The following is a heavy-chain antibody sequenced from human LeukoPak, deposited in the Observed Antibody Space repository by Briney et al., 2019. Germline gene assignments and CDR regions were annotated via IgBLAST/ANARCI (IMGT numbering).Heavy chain of an antibody. D-gene: IGHD3-22*01. CDR3: ARGRHYYDSSGPDY. V-gene: IGHV3-21*01. Sequence: GGSLRLSCAASGFTLSSYSMNWVRQAPGKGLEWVSSISSSSSYIYYADSVKGRFTISRDNAKNSLYLQMNSLRAEDTAVYYCARGRHYYDSSGPDYWGQGTLVTVSS. CDR2: ISSSSSYI. J-gene: IGHJ4*02. CDR1: GFTLSSYS.